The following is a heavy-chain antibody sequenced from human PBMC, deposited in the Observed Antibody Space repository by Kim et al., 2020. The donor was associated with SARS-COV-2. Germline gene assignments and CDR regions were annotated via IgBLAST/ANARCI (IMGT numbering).Heavy chain of an antibody. CDR1: GGTFSSYA. CDR3: AREDSSVGNWFDP. CDR2: IIPIFGTA. J-gene: IGHJ5*02. V-gene: IGHV1-69*13. D-gene: IGHD3-22*01. Sequence: SVKVSCKASGGTFSSYAISWVRQAPGQGLEWMGGIIPIFGTANYAQKFQGRVTITADESTSTAYMELSSLRSEDTAVYYCAREDSSVGNWFDPWGQGTLVTVSS.